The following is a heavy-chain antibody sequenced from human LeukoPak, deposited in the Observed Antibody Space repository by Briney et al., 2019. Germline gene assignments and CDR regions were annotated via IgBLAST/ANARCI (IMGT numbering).Heavy chain of an antibody. CDR3: AKVTGYNSGWFDN. J-gene: IGHJ5*02. Sequence: GGSLRLSCAASGFTFNDYAMTWVRQAPGKGLDWVSAISGSGGNTYYVDSVKGRLTISRDNSKNTFYLQMNSLRAEDTAVYYCAKVTGYNSGWFDNWGQGTLVTVSS. CDR1: GFTFNDYA. CDR2: ISGSGGNT. D-gene: IGHD6-19*01. V-gene: IGHV3-23*01.